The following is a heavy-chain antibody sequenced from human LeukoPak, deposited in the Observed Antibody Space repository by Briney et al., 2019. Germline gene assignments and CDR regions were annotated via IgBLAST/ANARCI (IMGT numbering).Heavy chain of an antibody. Sequence: GGSLRLSCAASGFTFSNYAMTWVRQAPGKGLEWVSTISGGGGSTYYADSVKGRFTISRDNSKNTLYLQVNSLRAEDTAVYYCAKGGKWDVTPFDYWGQGTLVTVSS. J-gene: IGHJ4*02. CDR3: AKGGKWDVTPFDY. D-gene: IGHD1-26*01. CDR2: ISGGGGST. V-gene: IGHV3-23*01. CDR1: GFTFSNYA.